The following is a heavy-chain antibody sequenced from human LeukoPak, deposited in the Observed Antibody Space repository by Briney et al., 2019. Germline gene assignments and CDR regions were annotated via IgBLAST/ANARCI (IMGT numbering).Heavy chain of an antibody. V-gene: IGHV4-59*01. CDR2: IYYSGST. CDR1: GGSISSYY. Sequence: SETLSLTCTVSGGSISSYYWGWIRQPPGKGLEWIGYIYYSGSTNYNPSLKSRVTISVDTSKNQFSLKLSSVTAADTAVYYCARLYYYDSSGYRPSTYYYYMDVWGKGTTVTVSS. J-gene: IGHJ6*03. D-gene: IGHD3-22*01. CDR3: ARLYYYDSSGYRPSTYYYYMDV.